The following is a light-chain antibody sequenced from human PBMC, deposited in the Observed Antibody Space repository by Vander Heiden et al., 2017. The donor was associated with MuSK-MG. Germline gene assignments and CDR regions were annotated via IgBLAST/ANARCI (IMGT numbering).Light chain of an antibody. CDR2: GAS. Sequence: EIVLTQSPGTLSLSSGDRATLSCRAIQSVSSSYLTWYQQKPGQAPRLLIYGASSRATGIPDRFSGSGSGTDFTLTISRLEPEDFAVYYCQQYGSSPGTFGQGTKVEIK. CDR3: QQYGSSPGT. CDR1: QSVSSSY. V-gene: IGKV3-20*01. J-gene: IGKJ1*01.